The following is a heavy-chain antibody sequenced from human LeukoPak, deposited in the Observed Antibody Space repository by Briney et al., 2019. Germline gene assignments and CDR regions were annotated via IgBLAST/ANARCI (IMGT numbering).Heavy chain of an antibody. Sequence: SVKVSCKASGGTFSSYAISWVRQAPGQGLEWMGRIIPILGIANYAQKFQGRVTITADKSTSTAYMELSSLRSEDTAVYYCARDFWAGIAAASLFDPWGQGTLVTVSS. CDR2: IIPILGIA. CDR1: GGTFSSYA. J-gene: IGHJ5*02. CDR3: ARDFWAGIAAASLFDP. V-gene: IGHV1-69*04. D-gene: IGHD6-13*01.